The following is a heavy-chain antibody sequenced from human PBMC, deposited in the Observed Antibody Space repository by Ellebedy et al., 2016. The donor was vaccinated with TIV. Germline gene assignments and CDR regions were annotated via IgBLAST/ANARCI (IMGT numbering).Heavy chain of an antibody. CDR2: ISGSGGST. Sequence: GGSLRLSXPTPGFTFRNFFMSWVRQTPGKGLEWVSTISGSGGSTYYADSVKGRFTISRDNSKNTLYLQMNSLRAEDTAVYYCAKDDEAGWGQGTLVTVSS. J-gene: IGHJ4*02. CDR3: AKDDEAG. CDR1: GFTFRNFF. V-gene: IGHV3-23*01. D-gene: IGHD6-19*01.